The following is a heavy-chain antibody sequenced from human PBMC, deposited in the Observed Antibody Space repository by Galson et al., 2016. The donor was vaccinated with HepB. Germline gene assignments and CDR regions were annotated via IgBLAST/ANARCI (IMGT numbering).Heavy chain of an antibody. V-gene: IGHV3-66*01. D-gene: IGHD2-15*01. CDR1: GFTVSSNY. Sequence: SLRLSCAASGFTVSSNYMSWVRQAPGKGLEWVSLISSDGRTHYADSVKGRFTVSRDNSKNTLHLQMNSLRAEDTAVYYCARALYCSGDSCYWFDPWGQGTLVTVSS. CDR3: ARALYCSGDSCYWFDP. CDR2: ISSDGRT. J-gene: IGHJ5*02.